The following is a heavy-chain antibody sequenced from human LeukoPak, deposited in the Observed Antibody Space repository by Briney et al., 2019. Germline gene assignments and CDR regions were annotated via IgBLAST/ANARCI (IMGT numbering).Heavy chain of an antibody. CDR3: AKYDSGAS. Sequence: GGSLRLSCAASGFTFSSYAMTWVRQAPGKGLEWVSAISGSGAKTYYADSVKGRFTISRDNSRNTLYLQLNSLRAEDTAVYYCAKYDSGASWGQGTLVTVSS. CDR2: ISGSGAKT. J-gene: IGHJ5*02. CDR1: GFTFSSYA. D-gene: IGHD4-17*01. V-gene: IGHV3-23*01.